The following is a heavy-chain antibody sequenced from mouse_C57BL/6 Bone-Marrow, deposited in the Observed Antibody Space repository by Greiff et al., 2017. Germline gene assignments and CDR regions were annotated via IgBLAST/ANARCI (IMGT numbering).Heavy chain of an antibody. D-gene: IGHD1-1*01. CDR1: GYTFTSYW. CDR2: IDPNSGGT. Sequence: QVQLQQPGAELVKPGASVKLSCKASGYTFTSYWMHWVKQRPGRGLEWIGRIDPNSGGTKYNEKFKSKATLTVDKPSSTASIQLSSLTSEDSAVYYCARNYYGSSSNCYFAVSGTGTTVTFSS. V-gene: IGHV1-72*01. CDR3: ARNYYGSSSNCYFAV. J-gene: IGHJ1*03.